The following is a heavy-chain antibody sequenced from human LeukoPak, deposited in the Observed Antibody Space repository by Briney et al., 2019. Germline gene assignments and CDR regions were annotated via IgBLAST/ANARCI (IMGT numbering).Heavy chain of an antibody. CDR3: ARVSSTSLIWVDYGMDV. Sequence: GGSLRLSCAASGFTFSTFGMHWVRQAPGKGLEWVAFIRYDGSDPYYADSVKGRFSISRDNSKNTLYLQMNSLRVEDTAVYYCARVSSTSLIWVDYGMDVWGQGTTVTVSS. D-gene: IGHD2-2*01. CDR2: IRYDGSDP. V-gene: IGHV3-30*02. J-gene: IGHJ6*02. CDR1: GFTFSTFG.